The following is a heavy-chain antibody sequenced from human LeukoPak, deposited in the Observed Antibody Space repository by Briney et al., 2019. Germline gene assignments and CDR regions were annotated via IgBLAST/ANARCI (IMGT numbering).Heavy chain of an antibody. CDR1: GFTFSSYE. V-gene: IGHV3-48*03. J-gene: IGHJ6*04. D-gene: IGHD3-10*02. CDR3: AELGITIIGGV. Sequence: SGGSLRLSCAASGFTFSSYEINWVRQVPGKGLEWVSYISSSGSTIYYADSVKGRFTISRDNAKNSLYLQMNSLRAEDTAVYYCAELGITIIGGVWGKGTTVTISS. CDR2: ISSSGSTI.